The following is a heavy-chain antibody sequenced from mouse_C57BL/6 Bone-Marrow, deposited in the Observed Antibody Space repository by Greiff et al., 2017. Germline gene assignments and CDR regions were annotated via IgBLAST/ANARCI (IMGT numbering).Heavy chain of an antibody. Sequence: VQLKPSGAELVRPGASVKLSCTASGFNIKDDYMHWVKQRPEQGLEWIGLIDPENGDNGYASKFQGKGTITAAPSSNTAYLELSSLTTEYTAVYYGTTVVATRGPWFAYWRQGTLVTVSA. J-gene: IGHJ3*01. D-gene: IGHD1-1*01. CDR1: GFNIKDDY. V-gene: IGHV14-4*01. CDR3: TTVVATRGPWFAY. CDR2: IDPENGDN.